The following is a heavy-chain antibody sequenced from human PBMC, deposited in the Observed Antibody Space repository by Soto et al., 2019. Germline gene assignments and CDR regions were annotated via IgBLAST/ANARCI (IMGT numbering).Heavy chain of an antibody. D-gene: IGHD2-15*01. CDR2: ISYDGSNK. CDR3: AKDLGLPMVEVPASQRGYNWFDP. J-gene: IGHJ5*02. V-gene: IGHV3-30*18. Sequence: QVQLVESGGGVVQPGRSLRLSCAASGFTFSSYGMHWVRQAPGKGLEWVAVISYDGSNKYYADSVKGRFTISRDNSKNTMYLQMNSLRAEDTAVYYCAKDLGLPMVEVPASQRGYNWFDPWGQGTLVTVSS. CDR1: GFTFSSYG.